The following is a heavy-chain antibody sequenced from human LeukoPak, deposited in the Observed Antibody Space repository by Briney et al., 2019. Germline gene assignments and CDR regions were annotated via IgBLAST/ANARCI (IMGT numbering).Heavy chain of an antibody. V-gene: IGHV3-7*03. Sequence: GGSLRLSCAASGFTFSSYWMSWVRQAPGKGLEWVANIKQDGSEKYYVDSVKGRFTISRDNAKNSLYLQMNSLRSEDTAVYYCARAYCSGGSCYSEWYYFDYWGQGTLVTVSS. CDR3: ARAYCSGGSCYSEWYYFDY. CDR2: IKQDGSEK. CDR1: GFTFSSYW. J-gene: IGHJ4*02. D-gene: IGHD2-15*01.